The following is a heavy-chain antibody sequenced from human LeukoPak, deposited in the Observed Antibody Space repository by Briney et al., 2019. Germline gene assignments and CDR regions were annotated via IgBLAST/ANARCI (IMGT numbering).Heavy chain of an antibody. D-gene: IGHD3-3*01. CDR1: GFTFSSSA. V-gene: IGHV3-23*01. CDR2: ISARGIST. CDR3: AKSFDFSNGHSPILTPFDS. Sequence: GRCLRLSCAASGFTFSSSAMSWVRQAPGKGLEWVSSISARGISTYYADSVKGRFTISRDNSKNTLYLQMNSLRGDDIGVYYCAKSFDFSNGHSPILTPFDSWGQGTLVSVSS. J-gene: IGHJ4*02.